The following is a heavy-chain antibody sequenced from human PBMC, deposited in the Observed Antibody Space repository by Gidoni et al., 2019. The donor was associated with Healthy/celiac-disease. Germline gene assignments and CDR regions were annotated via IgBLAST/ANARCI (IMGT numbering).Heavy chain of an antibody. Sequence: QVQLVESGGGVVQPGTSLRLSCAASGFHFSSYGLHWVRQAPGKGPEWVAVRWYDGSNKNYADSVKGRFTISRDNSKNTLYLQMNSLRAEDTAVYYCARDSRSMTTVTMAGNDAFDIWGQGTMVTVSS. CDR2: RWYDGSNK. D-gene: IGHD4-17*01. CDR3: ARDSRSMTTVTMAGNDAFDI. CDR1: GFHFSSYG. J-gene: IGHJ3*02. V-gene: IGHV3-33*01.